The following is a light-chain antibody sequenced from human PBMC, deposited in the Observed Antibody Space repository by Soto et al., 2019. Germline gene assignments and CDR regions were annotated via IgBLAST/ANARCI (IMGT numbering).Light chain of an antibody. CDR2: DGS. CDR3: SSYTSTSTRV. V-gene: IGLV2-14*01. J-gene: IGLJ1*01. Sequence: QSALTQPASVSGSPGQSITISCTGTSSDVGGYNYVSWYQQHPGRAPKLMIYDGSNRPSGVSDRFSGSKSGNTASLTISGLQAEDEADYYCSSYTSTSTRVFGNGTKLTVL. CDR1: SSDVGGYNY.